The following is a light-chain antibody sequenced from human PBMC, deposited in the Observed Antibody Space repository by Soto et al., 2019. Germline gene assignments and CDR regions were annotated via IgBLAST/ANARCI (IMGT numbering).Light chain of an antibody. Sequence: DIQMTQSPTSLSASVGDRVTITCRARQNIRSYLNWYQQIPRKSPNLLIYTTSILQTGVPSRFSGSGTGTDFTLTINGLQPEDFATYYCQQGYTTRWTFGQGTKVEIK. CDR3: QQGYTTRWT. CDR2: TTS. V-gene: IGKV1-39*01. J-gene: IGKJ1*01. CDR1: QNIRSY.